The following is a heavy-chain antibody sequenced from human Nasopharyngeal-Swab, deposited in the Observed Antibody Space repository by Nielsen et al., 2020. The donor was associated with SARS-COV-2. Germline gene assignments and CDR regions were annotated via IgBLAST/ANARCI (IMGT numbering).Heavy chain of an antibody. CDR2: ISGTGDNT. J-gene: IGHJ5*02. Sequence: GGSLKLSCSVSEFTFSDYVMNWVRQAPGKGLEWVSGISGTGDNTYYADSVKGRFTISRDSSKNTLYLQMNSLRAEDTAIYYCAKDSGAGFCSGGSCFPTNHWGQGTLVTVSS. V-gene: IGHV3-23*01. CDR3: AKDSGAGFCSGGSCFPTNH. D-gene: IGHD2-15*01. CDR1: EFTFSDYV.